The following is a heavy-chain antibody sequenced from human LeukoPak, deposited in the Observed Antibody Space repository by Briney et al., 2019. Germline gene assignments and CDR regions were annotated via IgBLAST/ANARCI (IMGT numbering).Heavy chain of an antibody. V-gene: IGHV3-66*02. CDR1: GLTVSSNY. CDR2: IYSDDRT. CDR3: ARDGRVGATRLNI. Sequence: GGSLRLSCAASGLTVSSNYMSWVRQAPGKGLEWVSVIYSDDRTYYADSVRGRFTISRDNSKNTLYLQMNSLRAEDTAVYYCARDGRVGATRLNIWGQGTMVTVSS. D-gene: IGHD1-26*01. J-gene: IGHJ3*02.